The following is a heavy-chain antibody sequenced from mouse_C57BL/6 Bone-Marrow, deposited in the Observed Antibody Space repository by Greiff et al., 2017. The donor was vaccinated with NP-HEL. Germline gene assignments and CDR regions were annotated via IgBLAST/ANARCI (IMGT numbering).Heavy chain of an antibody. CDR1: GFTFSSYA. Sequence: EVKVVESGGGLMKPGGSLKLSCAASGFTFSSYAMSWVRQTPEKRLEWVATISDGGSYTYYPDNVKGRFTISRDNAKNNLYLQMSHLKSEDTAMYYCARDPLLRRDYAMDYWGQGTSVTVSS. CDR2: ISDGGSYT. CDR3: ARDPLLRRDYAMDY. V-gene: IGHV5-4*01. D-gene: IGHD1-1*01. J-gene: IGHJ4*01.